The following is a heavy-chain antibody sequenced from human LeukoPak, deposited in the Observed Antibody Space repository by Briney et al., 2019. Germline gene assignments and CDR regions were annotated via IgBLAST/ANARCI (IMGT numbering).Heavy chain of an antibody. J-gene: IGHJ4*02. CDR1: GFTFSSYG. CDR2: IRHDGSYQ. Sequence: GGSLRLSCAAFGFTFSSYGMHWVRQTPGKGLELVAFIRHDGSYQQYADSVKGRFTVSTDNSKDMVYLQMNSLRTEDTAVYYCAKNRDSSDYPRDFDFWGQGTLVTVSS. D-gene: IGHD3-22*01. V-gene: IGHV3-30*02. CDR3: AKNRDSSDYPRDFDF.